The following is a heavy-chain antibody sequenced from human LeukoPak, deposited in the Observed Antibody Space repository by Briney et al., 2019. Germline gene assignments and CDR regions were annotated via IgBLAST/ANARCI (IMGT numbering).Heavy chain of an antibody. CDR2: IYTSGST. CDR3: ARGSPGDSYGTFDY. CDR1: GGSISTYY. J-gene: IGHJ4*02. V-gene: IGHV4-4*07. Sequence: SETLSLTCTVSGGSISTYYWSWIRQPAGKGLEWIGRIYTSGSTNYNPSLKSRVTMSVDTSKNQFSLKLSSVTAADTAVYYCARGSPGDSYGTFDYWGQGTLVTVSS. D-gene: IGHD5-18*01.